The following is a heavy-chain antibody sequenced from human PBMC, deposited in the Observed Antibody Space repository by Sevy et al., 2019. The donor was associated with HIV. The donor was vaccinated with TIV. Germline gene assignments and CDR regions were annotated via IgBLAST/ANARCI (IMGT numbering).Heavy chain of an antibody. V-gene: IGHV3-11*01. J-gene: IGHJ6*02. Sequence: GGSLRLSCAGSGFIFSDYYMSWIRQAPGKGLEWVSYISPHASIIYYADSVKGRFTISRDNGENSLYLEMNSLRGEDTALYYCARDLEGQNYCMDVWGQGTAVTVSS. CDR3: ARDLEGQNYCMDV. CDR1: GFIFSDYY. CDR2: ISPHASII.